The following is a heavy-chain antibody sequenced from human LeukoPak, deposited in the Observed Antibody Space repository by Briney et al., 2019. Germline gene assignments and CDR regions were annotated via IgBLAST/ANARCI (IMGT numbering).Heavy chain of an antibody. Sequence: SETLSLTCTVSGGSISSSSYYWGWIRQPPGKGLEWIGSIYYSGSTYYNPSLKSRVTISGDTSKNQFSVKLSSVTAADTAVYYCARRAYNRAAFDYWGQGTLVTVSS. CDR1: GGSISSSSYY. CDR2: IYYSGST. D-gene: IGHD1-14*01. J-gene: IGHJ4*02. V-gene: IGHV4-39*01. CDR3: ARRAYNRAAFDY.